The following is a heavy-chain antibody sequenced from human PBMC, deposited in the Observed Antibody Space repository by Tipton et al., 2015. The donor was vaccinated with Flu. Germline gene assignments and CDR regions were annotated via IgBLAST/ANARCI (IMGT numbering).Heavy chain of an antibody. CDR1: GFTFSSYE. CDR2: ISSSGSTI. V-gene: IGHV3-48*03. CDR3: ARDELPGFNYYYGMDV. D-gene: IGHD1-7*01. Sequence: CAASGFTFSSYEMNWVRQAPGKGLEWVSYISSSGSTIYYADSVKGRFTISRDNAKNSLYLQMNSLRAEDTAVYYCARDELPGFNYYYGMDVWGQGTTVTVSS. J-gene: IGHJ6*02.